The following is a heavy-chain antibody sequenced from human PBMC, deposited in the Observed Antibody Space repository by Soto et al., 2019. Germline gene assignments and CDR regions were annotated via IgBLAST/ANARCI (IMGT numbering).Heavy chain of an antibody. CDR1: GFTFTSSA. D-gene: IGHD1-26*01. J-gene: IGHJ4*02. Sequence: ASVKVSCKASGFTFTSSAVQWVRQARGQRLEWIGWIVVGSGNTNYAQKFQERVTITRDMSTSTAYMELSSLRSEDTAVYYCAAIPPGGSYANFDYWGQGTLVTVSS. CDR3: AAIPPGGSYANFDY. CDR2: IVVGSGNT. V-gene: IGHV1-58*01.